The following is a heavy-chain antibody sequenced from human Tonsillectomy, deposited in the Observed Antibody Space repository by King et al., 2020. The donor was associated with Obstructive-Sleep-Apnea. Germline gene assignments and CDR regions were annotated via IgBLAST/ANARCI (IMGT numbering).Heavy chain of an antibody. CDR1: GFTFDDYA. V-gene: IGHV3-9*01. CDR2: ISWNIGSI. CDR3: AKDVSYVRGAIDY. Sequence: DVQLVESGGVLVQPGRSLRLSCAASGFTFDDYAMHWVRQAPGKGLEWVSGISWNIGSIGYADSVKGRFTISRDNAKNSLYLQMNSLRAEDTALYYCAKDVSYVRGAIDYWGQGTLVTVSS. D-gene: IGHD3-10*02. J-gene: IGHJ4*02.